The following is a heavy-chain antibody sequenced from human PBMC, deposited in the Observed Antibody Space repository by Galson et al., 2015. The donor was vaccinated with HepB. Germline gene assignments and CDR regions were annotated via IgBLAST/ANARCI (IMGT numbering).Heavy chain of an antibody. CDR1: GFTFNSYA. CDR3: AKAGSFTMVRGILRH. J-gene: IGHJ1*01. CDR2: VISGGNT. V-gene: IGHV3-23*01. Sequence: SLRLSCAASGFTFNSYAMSWVRQAPGKGLEWISGVISGGNTHYADSVKGRFTISRDSSNNMVYLQMNSLRAEDTAVYYCAKAGSFTMVRGILRHWGQGTLVTVS. D-gene: IGHD3-10*01.